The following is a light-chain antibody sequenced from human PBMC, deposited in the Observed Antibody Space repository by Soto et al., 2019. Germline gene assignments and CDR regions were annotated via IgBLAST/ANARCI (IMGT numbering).Light chain of an antibody. CDR3: QQDNSFPYT. CDR2: AAS. Sequence: DIQMTQSPSSVSASVGDRVSITCRASQDISSWFAWYQQKPGKAPKLLIFAASTLQSGVPLRFSGSGTGTDFTLTIRSLKPEDFATYYCQQDNSFPYTFGQGTKVEIK. CDR1: QDISSW. J-gene: IGKJ2*01. V-gene: IGKV1-12*01.